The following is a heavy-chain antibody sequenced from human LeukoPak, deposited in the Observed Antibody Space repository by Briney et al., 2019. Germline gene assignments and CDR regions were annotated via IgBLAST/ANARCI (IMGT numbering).Heavy chain of an antibody. CDR3: TRDLMDYDVSTGLHHYYMDV. CDR1: GFTSSSYW. V-gene: IGHV3-74*01. CDR2: INGDGRNI. J-gene: IGHJ6*02. D-gene: IGHD3-9*01. Sequence: GGSLRLSCVASGFTSSSYWMHWVRQDPRKGLVWVSRINGDGRNINYADSVRGRFTISRDNAKNTLYLQMNTLRVEDTAVYYCTRDLMDYDVSTGLHHYYMDVWGQGTTVTVSS.